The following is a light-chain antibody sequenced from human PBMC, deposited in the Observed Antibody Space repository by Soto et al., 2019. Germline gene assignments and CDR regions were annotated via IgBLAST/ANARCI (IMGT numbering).Light chain of an antibody. Sequence: HCVLAQPASLSGSPGQSITISCPGTSTDVGGYNYVSWYQHHSGKAPKLLIYEVTNRPSGISDRFSGSKPVNTASLTISGLQAEDESDYYCGSYSSTDTPFVVGTGTKVTV. J-gene: IGLJ1*01. CDR2: EVT. V-gene: IGLV2-14*01. CDR3: GSYSSTDTPFV. CDR1: STDVGGYNY.